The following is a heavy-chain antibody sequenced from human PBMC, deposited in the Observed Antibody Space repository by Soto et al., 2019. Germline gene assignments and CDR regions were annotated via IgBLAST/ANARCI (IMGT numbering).Heavy chain of an antibody. Sequence: EVQLAESGGGLVQPGRSLRLSCEASGFSFVDYAMHWVRQVPGQGLAWVSGISWDGGYTGYADSVKGRLTISRDNAKKALYLQMNRLRVEDTALYYCVKDEGVCNTISCKDAFDYWGQGTKVTVS. J-gene: IGHJ3*01. CDR3: VKDEGVCNTISCKDAFDY. D-gene: IGHD3-3*01. V-gene: IGHV3-9*01. CDR2: ISWDGGYT. CDR1: GFSFVDYA.